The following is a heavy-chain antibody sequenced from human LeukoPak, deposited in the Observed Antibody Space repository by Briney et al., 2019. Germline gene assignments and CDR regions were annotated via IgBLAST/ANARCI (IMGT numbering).Heavy chain of an antibody. D-gene: IGHD6-13*01. V-gene: IGHV4-34*01. Sequence: SETLSLTCAVHGGSFSGYYWSWIRQPPGKGLEWIGEINHSGSTNYNPSLKSRVTISVDTSKNQFSLKLSSVTAADMAVYYCARGLWQQLGNDYWGQGTLVTVSS. CDR3: ARGLWQQLGNDY. CDR1: GGSFSGYY. J-gene: IGHJ4*02. CDR2: INHSGST.